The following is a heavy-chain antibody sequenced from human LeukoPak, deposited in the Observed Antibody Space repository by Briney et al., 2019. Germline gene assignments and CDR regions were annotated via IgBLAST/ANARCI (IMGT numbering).Heavy chain of an antibody. CDR1: GVSFSGYY. Sequence: SETLSLTCAVYGVSFSGYYWSWIRQPPGKGLEWIGEINHSGSTNYNPSLKSRVTISVDTSKNQFSLKLSSVTAADTAVYYCARGRRISGSDYYYYMDVWGKGTTVTVSS. D-gene: IGHD3-22*01. CDR3: ARGRRISGSDYYYYMDV. CDR2: INHSGST. V-gene: IGHV4-34*01. J-gene: IGHJ6*03.